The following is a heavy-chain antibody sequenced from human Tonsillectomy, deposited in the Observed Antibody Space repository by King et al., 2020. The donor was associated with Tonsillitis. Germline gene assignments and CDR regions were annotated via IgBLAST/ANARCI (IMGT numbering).Heavy chain of an antibody. D-gene: IGHD3-16*01. J-gene: IGHJ3*01. V-gene: IGHV4-59*08. CDR2: VYYSGST. CDR1: GDSMTGYY. CDR3: ARQMSTLTAELNFDV. Sequence: QLQESGPGLVKPSETLSLTCTVSGDSMTGYYWSWVRQPPGKGLEWVGHVYYSGSTKYNPSLKSQVIMSVDTSKNEFSLRLSSVSAADTAVYYCARQMSTLTAELNFDVWGQGRMVTVSS.